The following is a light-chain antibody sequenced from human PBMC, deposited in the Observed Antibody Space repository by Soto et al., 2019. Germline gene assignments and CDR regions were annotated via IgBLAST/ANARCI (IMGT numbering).Light chain of an antibody. V-gene: IGKV4-1*01. CDR1: QTVLYTSNNKNY. CDR3: QQYYGTPLT. CDR2: WAS. J-gene: IGKJ1*01. Sequence: DIVMTQSPDSLAVSLGERATINCKSSQTVLYTSNNKNYLAWYQQKTGQPPKVLIYWASTRESGVPDRFSGSGSGTDFTLTISSLQAEDVAVYYCQQYYGTPLTFGQGTKVDIK.